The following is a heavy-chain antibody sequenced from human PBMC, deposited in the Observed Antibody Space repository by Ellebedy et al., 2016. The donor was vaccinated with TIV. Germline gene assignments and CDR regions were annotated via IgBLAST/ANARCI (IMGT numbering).Heavy chain of an antibody. D-gene: IGHD3-16*01. CDR3: AREGSTTTGEDY. V-gene: IGHV4-59*02. CDR2: IHYGGST. CDR1: GGSVSNYY. J-gene: IGHJ4*02. Sequence: MPSETLSLTCTVSGGSVSNYYWSWIRQSPGKGLEWIGYIHYGGSTTYNPSLKSRLTISIDASKNQFTLQLSSVTAADTGVYYCAREGSTTTGEDYWGQGTLVTVSS.